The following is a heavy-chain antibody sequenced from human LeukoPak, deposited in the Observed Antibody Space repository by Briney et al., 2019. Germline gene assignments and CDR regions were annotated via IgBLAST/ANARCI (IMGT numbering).Heavy chain of an antibody. J-gene: IGHJ3*02. CDR1: GGSISSSSYY. D-gene: IGHD1-26*01. Sequence: SETLSLTCTVSGGSISSSSYYWGWIRQPPGKGLEWIGSIYYSGSTYYNPSLKSRVTISVDTSKNQFSLKLSSVTAADTAVYYCARIQWELGGGGAFDIWGQGTMVTVSS. CDR3: ARIQWELGGGGAFDI. CDR2: IYYSGST. V-gene: IGHV4-39*07.